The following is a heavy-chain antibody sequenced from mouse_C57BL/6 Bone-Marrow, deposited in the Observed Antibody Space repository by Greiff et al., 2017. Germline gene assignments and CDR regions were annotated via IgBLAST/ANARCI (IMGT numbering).Heavy chain of an antibody. CDR1: GYTFTSYW. V-gene: IGHV1-61*01. Sequence: QVQLQQPGAELVRPGSSVKLSCKASGYTFTSYWMDWVKQRPGQGLEWIGNIYPSDSETHYNQKFKDKATLTVDKSSSTAYMQLSSLTSEDSAVYYCAVGSTAVGYAMDYWGQGTSVTVSS. CDR3: AVGSTAVGYAMDY. CDR2: IYPSDSET. J-gene: IGHJ4*01. D-gene: IGHD1-1*01.